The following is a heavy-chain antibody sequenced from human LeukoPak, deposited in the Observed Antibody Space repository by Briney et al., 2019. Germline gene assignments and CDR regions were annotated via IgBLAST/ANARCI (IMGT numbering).Heavy chain of an antibody. V-gene: IGHV4-38-2*02. D-gene: IGHD6-13*01. Sequence: SDTLSLTCTVSDYSISSSYYCGWVRQPPGKGLEWIGEINHTGSTNYNPSLKSRGTISVDTSKNQFSLKLSSVTAADTAVYYCARHAPIPGIAAAGTSGVDSWGQGALVTVSS. CDR3: ARHAPIPGIAAAGTSGVDS. J-gene: IGHJ4*02. CDR1: DYSISSSYY. CDR2: INHTGST.